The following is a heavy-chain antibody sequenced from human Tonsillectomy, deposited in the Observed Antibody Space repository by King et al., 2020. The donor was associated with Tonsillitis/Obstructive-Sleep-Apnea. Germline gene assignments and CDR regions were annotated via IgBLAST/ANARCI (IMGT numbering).Heavy chain of an antibody. J-gene: IGHJ6*03. V-gene: IGHV5-51*01. CDR1: GYSFTSYW. D-gene: IGHD3-3*01. CDR3: AREKYYDFWSGNYYYMDV. CDR2: IYPGDSNT. Sequence: QLVQSGAEVKKPGESLKISCKGSGYSFTSYWIGWVRQMPGKGLEWMGIIYPGDSNTRYSPSFQGQATISADKSISTAYLQWSSLKATDTAMYYFAREKYYDFWSGNYYYMDVWGKGTTVTVSS.